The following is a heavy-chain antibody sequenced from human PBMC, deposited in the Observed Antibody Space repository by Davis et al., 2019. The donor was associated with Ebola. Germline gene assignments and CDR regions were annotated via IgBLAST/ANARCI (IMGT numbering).Heavy chain of an antibody. CDR3: ARDDVDPAVGDAFDI. V-gene: IGHV3-30*07. D-gene: IGHD4-23*01. Sequence: SRDNSKNTLYLQMNSLRAEDTAVYYCARDDVDPAVGDAFDIWGQGTMVTVSS. J-gene: IGHJ3*02.